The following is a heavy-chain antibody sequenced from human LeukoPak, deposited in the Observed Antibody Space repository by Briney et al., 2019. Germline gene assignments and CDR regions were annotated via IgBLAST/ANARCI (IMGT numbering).Heavy chain of an antibody. J-gene: IGHJ4*02. Sequence: GGSLRLSCAASGFTVSSNYMSWVRQAPGKGLEWVSVIYSSGSTYYADSVKGRFTISRDNSKNTLYLQMNSLRAEDTAVYYCARGPYDSSGYSDWGQGTLVTVSS. CDR1: GFTVSSNY. V-gene: IGHV3-53*01. CDR3: ARGPYDSSGYSD. D-gene: IGHD3-22*01. CDR2: IYSSGST.